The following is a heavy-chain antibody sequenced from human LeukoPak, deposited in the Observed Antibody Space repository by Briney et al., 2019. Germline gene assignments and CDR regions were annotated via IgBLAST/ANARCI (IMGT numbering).Heavy chain of an antibody. J-gene: IGHJ4*02. Sequence: HPGGSLRLSCAASGFTFSSYDMHWVRQAPGKGLEWVALISYDGSNYHYADSVKGRFTVSRDNSKNTLYLQMNSLRPEDTAVYYCAQDACGGSCYSFDSWGQGTLVTVSS. CDR1: GFTFSSYD. V-gene: IGHV3-30*18. D-gene: IGHD2-15*01. CDR3: AQDACGGSCYSFDS. CDR2: ISYDGSNY.